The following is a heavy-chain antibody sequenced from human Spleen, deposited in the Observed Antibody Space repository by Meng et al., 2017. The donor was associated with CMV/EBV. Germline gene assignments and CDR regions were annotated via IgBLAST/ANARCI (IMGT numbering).Heavy chain of an antibody. D-gene: IGHD5-12*01. CDR3: ARLSRSGDFDF. V-gene: IGHV4-31*03. J-gene: IGHJ4*02. Sequence: TVSGDSISNYGYYWSWIRQQPGKGLEWIGYIYYSGSTHYNPSLKSRVTISVDTSKNQFSLKLSSVTAADTAVFYCARLSRSGDFDFWGQGTLVTVSS. CDR1: GDSISNYGYY. CDR2: IYYSGST.